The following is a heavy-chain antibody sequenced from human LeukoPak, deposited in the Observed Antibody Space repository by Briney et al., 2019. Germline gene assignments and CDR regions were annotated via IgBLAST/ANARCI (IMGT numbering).Heavy chain of an antibody. CDR2: IIPIFGTA. V-gene: IGHV1-69*13. J-gene: IGHJ4*02. CDR3: ASVPMVRGVITSYYFDY. Sequence: SVKVSCKASGGTFSSYAISWVRQAPGQGLEWMGGIIPIFGTADYAQKFQGRVTITADESTSTAYMELSSLRSEDTAVYYCASVPMVRGVITSYYFDYWGQGTLVTVSS. D-gene: IGHD3-10*01. CDR1: GGTFSSYA.